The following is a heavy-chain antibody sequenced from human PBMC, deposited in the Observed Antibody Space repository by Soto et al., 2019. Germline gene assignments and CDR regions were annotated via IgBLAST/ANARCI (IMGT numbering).Heavy chain of an antibody. CDR3: TTDRSVLL. J-gene: IGHJ4*02. V-gene: IGHV3-15*01. CDR1: GFTFSNAW. D-gene: IGHD6-6*01. CDR2: IKSKTDGETT. Sequence: EVQLVESGGGLVKPGGSLRLSCAASGFTFSNAWMSWVRQAPGKGLEWVGRIKSKTDGETTDYAAPVKGRFTISRDDSKNTLYLQMNSLKTEDTAVYYCTTDRSVLLGGQGTLVTVSS.